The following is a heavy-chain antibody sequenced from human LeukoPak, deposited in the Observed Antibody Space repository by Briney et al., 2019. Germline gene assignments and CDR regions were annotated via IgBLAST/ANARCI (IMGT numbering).Heavy chain of an antibody. V-gene: IGHV1-18*01. Sequence: GASVKVSCKASGYTFTSYDITWVRQAPGQGLEWVGWVSAYNGNTNYAQKLQGRVTMTTDTSTSTAYMELRSLRSDDTAVYYCARKRGYSGYDDNWFDPWGQGTLVSVSS. J-gene: IGHJ5*02. CDR3: ARKRGYSGYDDNWFDP. D-gene: IGHD5-12*01. CDR2: VSAYNGNT. CDR1: GYTFTSYD.